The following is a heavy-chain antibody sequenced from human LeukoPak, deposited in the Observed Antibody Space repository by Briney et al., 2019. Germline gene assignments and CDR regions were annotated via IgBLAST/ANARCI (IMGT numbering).Heavy chain of an antibody. CDR1: GGSFSGYY. Sequence: SETLSLTCAVYGGSFSGYYWSWIRQPPGKGLEWIGEINHSGSTNYNPSLKSRVTISGDTSKNQFSLKLSSVTAADTAVYYCARELGYCSSTSCYFDPWGQGTLVTVSS. CDR2: INHSGST. D-gene: IGHD2-2*01. CDR3: ARELGYCSSTSCYFDP. V-gene: IGHV4-34*01. J-gene: IGHJ5*02.